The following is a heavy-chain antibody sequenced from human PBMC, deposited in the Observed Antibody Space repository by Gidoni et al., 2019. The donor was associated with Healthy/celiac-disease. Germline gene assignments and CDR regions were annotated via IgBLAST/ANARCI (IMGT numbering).Heavy chain of an antibody. D-gene: IGHD6-19*01. Sequence: EVQLVESGGGLVQPGGSLRLSCAASGFTFSIYSMNWVRQAPGKGLEWVSYIRSSSSTIYYADSVKGRFTISRDNAKNSLYLKMNSLRAEDTAVYYCARDGVEEWLADRGSYYFDYWGQGTLVTVSS. CDR1: GFTFSIYS. CDR2: IRSSSSTI. CDR3: ARDGVEEWLADRGSYYFDY. J-gene: IGHJ4*02. V-gene: IGHV3-48*01.